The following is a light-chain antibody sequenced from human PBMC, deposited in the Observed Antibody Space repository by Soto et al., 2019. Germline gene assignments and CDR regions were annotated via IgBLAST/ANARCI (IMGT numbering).Light chain of an antibody. J-gene: IGKJ4*01. CDR2: WAS. CDR1: QNVLYSSNNKNP. CDR3: QQYYSPPLT. Sequence: DIVMTQSPDSLAVSLGERATINCKSIQNVLYSSNNKNPLAWYQQKPGQPPKLLIYWASTLESGVPDRFSGSGSGTDCILTIRSLQAEDVAVYYCQQYYSPPLTFGGGTKVEIK. V-gene: IGKV4-1*01.